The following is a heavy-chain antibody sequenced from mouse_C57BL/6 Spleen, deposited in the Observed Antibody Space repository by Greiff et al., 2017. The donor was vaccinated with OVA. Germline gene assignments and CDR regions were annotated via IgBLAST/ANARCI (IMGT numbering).Heavy chain of an antibody. Sequence: QVQLKQSGAELVRPGASVTLSCKASGYTFTDYEMHWVKQTPVHGLEWIGAIDPETGGTAYNQKFKGKAILTADKSSSTAYMELRSLTSEDSAVYYSTRGVYAYPWYFAVWGTGTTVTVSS. J-gene: IGHJ1*03. CDR2: IDPETGGT. CDR1: GYTFTDYE. D-gene: IGHD1-3*01. CDR3: TRGVYAYPWYFAV. V-gene: IGHV1-15*01.